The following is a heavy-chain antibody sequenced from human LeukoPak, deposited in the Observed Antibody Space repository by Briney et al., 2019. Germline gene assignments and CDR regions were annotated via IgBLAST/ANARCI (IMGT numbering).Heavy chain of an antibody. CDR1: GYTLTDYY. J-gene: IGHJ4*02. V-gene: IGHV1-2*06. Sequence: VSVKVSCKTSGYTLTDYYLYWVRQAPGQGPEWMGRISPDNGVTKIAQKFQGRVTMTRDTSINTIYMELGRLTGDDTAVYYCARKTTALDYWGQGTQISV. CDR3: ARKTTALDY. D-gene: IGHD4-17*01. CDR2: ISPDNGVT.